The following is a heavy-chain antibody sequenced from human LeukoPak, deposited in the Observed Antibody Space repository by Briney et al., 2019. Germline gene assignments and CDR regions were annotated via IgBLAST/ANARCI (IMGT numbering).Heavy chain of an antibody. CDR3: ASQGRGYCSGGSCYGEAFDI. D-gene: IGHD2-15*01. J-gene: IGHJ3*02. CDR1: GFTVSSNY. V-gene: IGHV3-53*04. CDR2: IYSGGST. Sequence: GGSLRLSCAASGFTVSSNYMSWVRQAPGKGLEWVSVIYSGGSTYYADSVKGRFTISRHNSKNTLYLQMSSLRAEDTAVYYCASQGRGYCSGGSCYGEAFDIWGQGTMVTVSS.